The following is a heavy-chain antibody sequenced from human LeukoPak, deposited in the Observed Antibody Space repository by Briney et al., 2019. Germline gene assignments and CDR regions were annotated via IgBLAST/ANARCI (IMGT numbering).Heavy chain of an antibody. CDR3: ARGSPSYYDSSGYAFDI. J-gene: IGHJ3*02. D-gene: IGHD3-22*01. CDR2: IIPILGIA. CDR1: GGTFSSYA. Sequence: GASVKVSCKASGGTFSSYAISWVRQAPGQGLEWMGRIIPILGIANYAQKFQGRVTITADKSTSTAYMELSSLRSEDTAVYYCARGSPSYYDSSGYAFDIWGQGTMVTVSS. V-gene: IGHV1-69*04.